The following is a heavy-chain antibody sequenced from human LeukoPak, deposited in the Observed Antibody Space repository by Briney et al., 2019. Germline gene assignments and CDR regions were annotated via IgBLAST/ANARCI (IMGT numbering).Heavy chain of an antibody. Sequence: PGGSLRLSCAASGLTFSSYAMSWVRQAPGKGLEWVSAISGSGGSTYYADSVKGRFTISRDNSKNTLYLQMNSLRAEDTAVYYCAKDKTTDTGENWFDPWGQGTLVTVSS. D-gene: IGHD4-17*01. CDR3: AKDKTTDTGENWFDP. J-gene: IGHJ5*02. V-gene: IGHV3-23*01. CDR2: ISGSGGST. CDR1: GLTFSSYA.